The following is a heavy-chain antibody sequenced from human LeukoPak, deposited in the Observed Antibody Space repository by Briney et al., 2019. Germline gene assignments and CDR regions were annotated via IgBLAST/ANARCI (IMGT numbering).Heavy chain of an antibody. CDR1: GGSISSYY. Sequence: SETLSLTCTVSGGSISSYYWSWIRQPAGKGLEWIGRIYTSGSANYNPSLKSRVTMSVDTSKNQFSLKLSSVTAADTAVYYCARDHFSDFWSGGNWFDPWGQGTLVTVSS. CDR3: ARDHFSDFWSGGNWFDP. D-gene: IGHD3-3*01. J-gene: IGHJ5*02. V-gene: IGHV4-4*07. CDR2: IYTSGSA.